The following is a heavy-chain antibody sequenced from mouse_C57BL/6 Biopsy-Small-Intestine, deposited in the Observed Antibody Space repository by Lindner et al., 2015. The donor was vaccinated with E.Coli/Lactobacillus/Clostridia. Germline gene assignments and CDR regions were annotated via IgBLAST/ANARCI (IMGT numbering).Heavy chain of an antibody. CDR1: GYTFTSYW. D-gene: IGHD3-2*02. Sequence: VQLQESGAELVKPGASVKLSCKASGYTFTSYWMHWVKQRPGQGLEWIGMIHPNSGNTNYNEKFKSKAPLTVDTSSSTAYMQLMSLTSEDSAVYYCTRRASTGFRDYWGQGTTLTVSS. CDR2: IHPNSGNT. V-gene: IGHV1-64*01. J-gene: IGHJ2*01. CDR3: TRRASTGFRDY.